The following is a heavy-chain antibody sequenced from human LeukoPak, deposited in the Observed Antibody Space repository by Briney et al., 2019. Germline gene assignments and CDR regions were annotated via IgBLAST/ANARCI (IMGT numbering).Heavy chain of an antibody. Sequence: GESLKISCKGSGYSFTSYWIGWVRQMPGKGLEWMGIIYPGDSDTRYSPPFQGQVTISADKSISTAYLQWSSLKASDTAMYYCASQTTVTTSPYYDYYGMDVWGQGTTVTVSS. CDR3: ASQTTVTTSPYYDYYGMDV. D-gene: IGHD4-17*01. CDR2: IYPGDSDT. CDR1: GYSFTSYW. V-gene: IGHV5-51*01. J-gene: IGHJ6*02.